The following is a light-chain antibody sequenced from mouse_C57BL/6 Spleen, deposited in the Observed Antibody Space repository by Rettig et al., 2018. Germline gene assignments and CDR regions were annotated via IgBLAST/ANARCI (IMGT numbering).Light chain of an antibody. Sequence: DIVMTQSPATLSVTPGDRVSLSCRASQRISDYLHWYQQKSHESPRLLIKYASQSISGIPSRFSGSGSGSDFTLSINSVEPEDVGVYYCQNGHSFPLTFGAGTKLELK. J-gene: IGKJ5*01. CDR1: QRISDY. CDR3: QNGHSFPLT. CDR2: YAS. V-gene: IGKV5-39*01.